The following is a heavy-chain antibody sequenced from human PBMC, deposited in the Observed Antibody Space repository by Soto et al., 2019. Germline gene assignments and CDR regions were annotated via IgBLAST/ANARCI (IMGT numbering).Heavy chain of an antibody. D-gene: IGHD6-19*01. CDR2: MNPNSGNT. CDR3: AKGVPGIAVAGTGYFQH. J-gene: IGHJ1*01. V-gene: IGHV1-8*01. CDR1: GYTFTSYD. Sequence: GASVKVSCKASGYTFTSYDINWVRQATGQGLEWMRWMNPNSGNTGYAQKLQGRLTISRDSTKQTLYLQMNSLRAEDTAVYYCAKGVPGIAVAGTGYFQHWGQGTLVTVSS.